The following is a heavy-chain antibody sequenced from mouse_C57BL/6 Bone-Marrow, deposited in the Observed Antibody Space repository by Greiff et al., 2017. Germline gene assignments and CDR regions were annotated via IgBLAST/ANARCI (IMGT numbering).Heavy chain of an antibody. V-gene: IGHV1-50*01. Sequence: QVQLQQPGAELVKPGASVKLSCKASGYTFTSYWMQWVKQRPGQGLEWIGEIDPSDSYTNYNQKFKGKATLTVDTSSSTAYMQLSSLTSEDSAVYYCARAGGTGTHWGQGTTLTVSS. D-gene: IGHD4-1*01. CDR3: ARAGGTGTH. J-gene: IGHJ2*01. CDR2: IDPSDSYT. CDR1: GYTFTSYW.